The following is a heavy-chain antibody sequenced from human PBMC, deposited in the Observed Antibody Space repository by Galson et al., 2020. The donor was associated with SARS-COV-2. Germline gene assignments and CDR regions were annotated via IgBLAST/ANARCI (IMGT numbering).Heavy chain of an antibody. CDR3: ATDTSGPGTGLWFGELLYPNYFDY. V-gene: IGHV3-30*03. D-gene: IGHD3-10*01. CDR1: GFTFSSYG. CDR2: ISYDGSNK. Sequence: QLGESLKISCAASGFTFSSYGMHWVRQAPGKGLEWVAVISYDGSNKYYADSVKGRFTISRDNSKNTLYLQMNSLRAEDTAVYYCATDTSGPGTGLWFGELLYPNYFDYWGQGTLVTVSS. J-gene: IGHJ4*02.